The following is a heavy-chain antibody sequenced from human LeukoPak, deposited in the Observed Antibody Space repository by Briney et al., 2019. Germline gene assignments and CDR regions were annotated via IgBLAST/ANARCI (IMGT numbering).Heavy chain of an antibody. Sequence: SQTLSLTCAISGDSVSSNRAAWSWIRQSPSRGLEWLGRTYYRSKWNNDYAVSVISRININPDTSKNQFSLQLNSVTPEDTAVYYCAKAAAAGPRDHNWFDPWGQGTLVTVSS. CDR1: GDSVSSNRAA. CDR2: TYYRSKWNN. J-gene: IGHJ5*02. D-gene: IGHD6-13*01. CDR3: AKAAAAGPRDHNWFDP. V-gene: IGHV6-1*01.